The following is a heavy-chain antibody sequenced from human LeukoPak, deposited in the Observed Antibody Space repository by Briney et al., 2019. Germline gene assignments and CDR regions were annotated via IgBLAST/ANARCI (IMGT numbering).Heavy chain of an antibody. J-gene: IGHJ6*03. CDR2: IYTSGST. CDR3: ARLPSITGTTGHYYYYMDV. Sequence: SETLPLTCTVSGGSISSYYWSWIRQPPGKGLEWIGYIYTSGSTNYNPSLKSRVTKSVDTSKNQFSLKLSSVTAADTAVYYCARLPSITGTTGHYYYYMDVWGKGTTVTVSS. V-gene: IGHV4-4*09. D-gene: IGHD1-7*01. CDR1: GGSISSYY.